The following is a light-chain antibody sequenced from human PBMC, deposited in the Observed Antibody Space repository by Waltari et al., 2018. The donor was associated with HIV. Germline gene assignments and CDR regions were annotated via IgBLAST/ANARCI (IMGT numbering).Light chain of an antibody. J-gene: IGLJ2*01. CDR2: EVS. CDR3: CAYAGSTTYVI. CDR1: SSDVGGYHL. Sequence: QSALTQPASVSGSPGQSITISCTGTSSDVGGYHLVSWYQQHPGKAPKLMIYEVSKRPSGVSNRFSGSKSGNMASLTISGLQAEDEADYYCCAYAGSTTYVIFGGGTKLTVL. V-gene: IGLV2-23*02.